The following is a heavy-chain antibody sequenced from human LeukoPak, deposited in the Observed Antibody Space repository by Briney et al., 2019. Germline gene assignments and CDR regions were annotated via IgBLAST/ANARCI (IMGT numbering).Heavy chain of an antibody. J-gene: IGHJ4*02. Sequence: GGSLRLXCAASGFTFSTYWMHRVRQAPGKGLVWVSRINSDGSSTNYADSVKGRFTISRDNAKNTLYLQMNSLRAEDTAVYYCARDLFVVLPTLWGQGTLVTVSS. CDR1: GFTFSTYW. D-gene: IGHD2-2*01. V-gene: IGHV3-74*01. CDR2: INSDGSST. CDR3: ARDLFVVLPTL.